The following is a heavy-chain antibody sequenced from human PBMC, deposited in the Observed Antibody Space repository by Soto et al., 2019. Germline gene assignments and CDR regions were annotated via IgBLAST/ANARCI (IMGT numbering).Heavy chain of an antibody. CDR2: IYYSGST. D-gene: IGHD2-15*01. V-gene: IGHV4-59*01. CDR3: ARVICSGGSCLDDY. Sequence: SETLSLTCTVSGGSISSYYWSWIRQPPGKGLEWIGYIYYSGSTNYNPSLKSRVTISVDTSKNQFSLKLSSVTAADTAVYYCARVICSGGSCLDDYWGQGTLVTVSS. J-gene: IGHJ4*02. CDR1: GGSISSYY.